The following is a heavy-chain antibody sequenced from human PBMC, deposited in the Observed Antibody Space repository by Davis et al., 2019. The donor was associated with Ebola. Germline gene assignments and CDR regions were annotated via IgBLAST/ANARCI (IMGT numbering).Heavy chain of an antibody. V-gene: IGHV5-51*01. CDR1: GYSFTSYW. Sequence: GESLKISCKGSGYSFTSYWIGWVRQMPGKGLEWMGIIYPGDSDTRYSPSFQGQATISADKSISTAYLQWSSLKASDTAMYYCARLGGSGSYYTYYYYGMDVWGQGTTVTVSS. J-gene: IGHJ6*02. CDR3: ARLGGSGSYYTYYYYGMDV. CDR2: IYPGDSDT. D-gene: IGHD3-10*01.